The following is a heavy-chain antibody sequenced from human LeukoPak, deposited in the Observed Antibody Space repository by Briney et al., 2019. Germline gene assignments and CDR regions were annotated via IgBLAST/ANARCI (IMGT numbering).Heavy chain of an antibody. CDR1: GFTSSSYS. J-gene: IGHJ4*02. CDR2: ISSSSSYI. V-gene: IGHV3-21*01. Sequence: GGSLRLSCAASGFTSSSYSMNWVRQSPGKGLEWVSYISSSSSYIHYADSVKGRFTISRDNARKSLYLQMNSLRAEDTAVYYCARAPLHLAMYHYFDYWGQGTLVTVSS. D-gene: IGHD2-2*01. CDR3: ARAPLHLAMYHYFDY.